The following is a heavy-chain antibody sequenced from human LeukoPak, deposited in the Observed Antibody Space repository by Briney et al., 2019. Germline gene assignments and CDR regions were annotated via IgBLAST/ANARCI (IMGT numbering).Heavy chain of an antibody. CDR3: TRERPGSYYAFES. CDR2: ITTSGSST. D-gene: IGHD3-10*01. Sequence: GGSLRLSCAASGFSFSDYYMSWVRQAPGKGLEWISYITTSGSSTKYADSVKGRFTISRDNAKNSVVLQMNSLRAEDTAVYYCTRERPGSYYAFESWGQGTLVSVSS. V-gene: IGHV3-11*01. CDR1: GFSFSDYY. J-gene: IGHJ4*02.